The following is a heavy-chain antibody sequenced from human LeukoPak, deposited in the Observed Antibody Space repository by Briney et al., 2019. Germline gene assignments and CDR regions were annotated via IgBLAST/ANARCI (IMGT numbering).Heavy chain of an antibody. CDR2: IYYSGST. J-gene: IGHJ4*02. Sequence: SETLSLTCTVSGGSISSYYWSWIRQPPGKGLEWIGYIYYSGSTNYNPSLKSRVTISVDTSKNQFSLKLSSVTAADTAVYYCARENDRYGRIDYWGQGTLVTVSS. D-gene: IGHD5-18*01. CDR3: ARENDRYGRIDY. V-gene: IGHV4-59*01. CDR1: GGSISSYY.